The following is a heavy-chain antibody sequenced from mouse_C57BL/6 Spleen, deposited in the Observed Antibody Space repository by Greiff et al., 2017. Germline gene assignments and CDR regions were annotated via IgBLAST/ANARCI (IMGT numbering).Heavy chain of an antibody. CDR1: GFNIKDDY. CDR2: IVPENGDT. Sequence: VQLQQSGAELVRPGASVKLSCTASGFNIKDDYMHWVQQRPEQGLEWLGWIVPENGDTEYASKFQGKATITADTSSNTAYLQLSSLTSEDTAVYYCTTRGYYGTWFAYWGQGTLVTVSA. CDR3: TTRGYYGTWFAY. J-gene: IGHJ3*01. V-gene: IGHV14-4*01. D-gene: IGHD1-1*01.